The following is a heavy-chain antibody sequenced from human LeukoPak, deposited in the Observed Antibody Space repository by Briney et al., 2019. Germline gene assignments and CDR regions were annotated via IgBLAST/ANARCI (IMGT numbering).Heavy chain of an antibody. Sequence: SQTLSLTCAVYGGSFSGYYWSWIRQPPGNGLEWIGEINHSGGTNYNPSLKSRVTISVDTSKNQFSLKLSSVTAADTAVYYCARTNLGGGIAAAGTGNWFDPWGQGTLVTVSS. CDR2: INHSGGT. CDR3: ARTNLGGGIAAAGTGNWFDP. V-gene: IGHV4-34*01. J-gene: IGHJ5*02. CDR1: GGSFSGYY. D-gene: IGHD6-13*01.